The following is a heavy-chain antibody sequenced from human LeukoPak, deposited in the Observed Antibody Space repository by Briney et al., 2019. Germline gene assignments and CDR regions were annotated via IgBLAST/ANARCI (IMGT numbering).Heavy chain of an antibody. CDR1: GFTFSSYA. V-gene: IGHV3-23*01. CDR3: AKVDDSSGYPSYFDY. J-gene: IGHJ4*02. CDR2: ISGSGGST. Sequence: GGSLRLSCAASGFTFSSYAMSWVRQAPGRGLEWVSAISGSGGSTYYADSVKGRFTISRDNSKNTLYLQMNSLRAEDTAVYYCAKVDDSSGYPSYFDYWGQGTLVSVSS. D-gene: IGHD3-22*01.